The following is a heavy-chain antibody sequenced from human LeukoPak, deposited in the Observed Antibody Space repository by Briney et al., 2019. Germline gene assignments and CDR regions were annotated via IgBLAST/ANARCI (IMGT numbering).Heavy chain of an antibody. CDR2: ISYSGVVK. CDR3: ARLRSKYWFDP. V-gene: IGHV3-33*08. Sequence: GGSLRLSCTASGYTFSDYGMHWVRQAPGKGLEWLSVISYSGVVKFYADSVKGRFTISRDNSKNTLYLQMNSLRADDTAVYYCARLRSKYWFDPWGQGTLVTVSS. J-gene: IGHJ5*02. D-gene: IGHD4-11*01. CDR1: GYTFSDYG.